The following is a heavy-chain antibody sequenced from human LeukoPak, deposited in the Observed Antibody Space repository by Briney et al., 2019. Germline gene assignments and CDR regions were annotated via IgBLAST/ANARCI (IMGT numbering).Heavy chain of an antibody. CDR2: INDSGGT. Sequence: PSETLSLTCAVYDGPFSGYHWTWIRQPPGKGLEWIGEINDSGGTNYNPSLKSRVTISVDTSKNQFSLKVNSVTAADTAVYYCARGRLWGSGSYYFDYWGQGTLVTVSS. J-gene: IGHJ4*02. V-gene: IGHV4-34*01. D-gene: IGHD6-19*01. CDR3: ARGRLWGSGSYYFDY. CDR1: DGPFSGYH.